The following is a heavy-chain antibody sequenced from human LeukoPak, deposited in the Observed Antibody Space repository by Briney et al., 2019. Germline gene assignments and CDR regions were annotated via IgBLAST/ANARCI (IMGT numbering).Heavy chain of an antibody. D-gene: IGHD2-21*02. V-gene: IGHV3-30*04. CDR2: ISYDGSDK. Sequence: GGSLRLSCAASGFTFSLYTMHWVRQAPGKGLEWVAVISYDGSDKYYADSVKGRFTISRDHSKNTLFLQMNSLRAEDTAVYCCARDGGGGDTFGYWGQGTLVTVSS. CDR3: ARDGGGGDTFGY. CDR1: GFTFSLYT. J-gene: IGHJ4*02.